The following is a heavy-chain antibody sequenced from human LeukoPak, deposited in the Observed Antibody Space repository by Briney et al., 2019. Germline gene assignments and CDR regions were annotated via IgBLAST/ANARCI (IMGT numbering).Heavy chain of an antibody. Sequence: GGSLRLSCAGSGFTFSSYGMNWVRQAPGKRLEWVSGISPSGGTTYYADSLKGRFSISRDNSKNTVYLQMNSLRADDTAVYYCARDLSWGAFIWGQGTMVTVSS. CDR3: ARDLSWGAFI. CDR2: ISPSGGTT. V-gene: IGHV3-23*01. J-gene: IGHJ3*02. D-gene: IGHD3-16*01. CDR1: GFTFSSYG.